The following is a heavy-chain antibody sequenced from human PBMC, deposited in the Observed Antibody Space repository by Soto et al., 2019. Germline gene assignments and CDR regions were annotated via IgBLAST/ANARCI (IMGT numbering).Heavy chain of an antibody. Sequence: SETLSLTCTVSGGSISSYYWSWIRQPPGKGLEWIGYIYYSGSTNYNPSLKSRVTISVDTSKNQFSLKLSSVTAADTAVYYCARLRITMVRGVPTKVFDYWGQGTLVTVSS. V-gene: IGHV4-59*08. CDR2: IYYSGST. D-gene: IGHD3-10*01. J-gene: IGHJ4*02. CDR1: GGSISSYY. CDR3: ARLRITMVRGVPTKVFDY.